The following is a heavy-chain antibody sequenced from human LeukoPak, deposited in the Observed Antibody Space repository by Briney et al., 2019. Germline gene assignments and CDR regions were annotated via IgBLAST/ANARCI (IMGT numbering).Heavy chain of an antibody. D-gene: IGHD3-16*01. CDR2: IDSDGSTT. CDR3: ARDYVLGSGMDV. V-gene: IGHV3-74*01. CDR1: GFIFSGFW. J-gene: IGHJ6*02. Sequence: GGSLRLSCAASGFIFSGFWMNWVRQAPGKGLAWVAGIDSDGSTTNYADSVKGRFTISRDNAKNTLYLQMNSLRAEDTAVYYCARDYVLGSGMDVWGQGTTVTVSS.